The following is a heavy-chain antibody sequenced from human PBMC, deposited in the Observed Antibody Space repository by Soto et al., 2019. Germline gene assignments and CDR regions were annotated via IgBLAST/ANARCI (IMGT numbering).Heavy chain of an antibody. CDR2: ISSFNENT. D-gene: IGHD1-20*01. V-gene: IGHV1-18*04. CDR3: ATGPLEGSATTCITGNSWFDS. Sequence: VKVSCKASGYTFTSYGISWVRQAPGQGLEWMGWISSFNENTNYAQNVQGRVTLTTDKSSSTTYLELRGLRYDNTAVYYCATGPLEGSATTCITGNSWFDSWGQGTLVAVSS. J-gene: IGHJ5*01. CDR1: GYTFTSYG.